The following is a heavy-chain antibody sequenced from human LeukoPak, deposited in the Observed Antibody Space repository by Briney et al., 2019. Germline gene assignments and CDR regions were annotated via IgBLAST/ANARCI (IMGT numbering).Heavy chain of an antibody. CDR2: IIPISDTA. J-gene: IGHJ4*02. CDR1: GGTFSSYA. D-gene: IGHD2-15*01. V-gene: IGHV1-69*06. Sequence: ASVKVSCKASGGTFSSYAISWVRQAPGQGLEWMGGIIPISDTANYAQKFQGRVTITADKSTSTAYMELSSLRSEDTAVYYCARDELGYCSGGSCYSARLPDYWGQGTLVTVSS. CDR3: ARDELGYCSGGSCYSARLPDY.